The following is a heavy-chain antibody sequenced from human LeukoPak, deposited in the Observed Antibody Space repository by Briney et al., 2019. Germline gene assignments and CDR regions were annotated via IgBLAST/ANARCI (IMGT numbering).Heavy chain of an antibody. D-gene: IGHD3-10*01. Sequence: SETLSLTCTVSGGSISSYYWSWIRQPPGKGLEWIGYIYYSGSTNYNPSLKSRVTISVDTSKNQFSLKLSSVTAADTAVYYCARGRRGYHGSGSYLFDYWGQGTLVTVSS. V-gene: IGHV4-59*01. J-gene: IGHJ4*02. CDR3: ARGRRGYHGSGSYLFDY. CDR2: IYYSGST. CDR1: GGSISSYY.